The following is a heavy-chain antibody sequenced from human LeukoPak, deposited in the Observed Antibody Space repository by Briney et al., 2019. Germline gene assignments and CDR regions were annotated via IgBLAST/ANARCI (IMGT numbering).Heavy chain of an antibody. Sequence: PSETLSLTCSDSGGSIGGYYWSWVRQTPGKGLEWIGCIYYSGSTDYNPSLKSRVTISVDTSKNHFSLRLNSVTAADTAVYYCARRSAFLNAFDTWGQGTLVTVSS. CDR1: GGSIGGYY. J-gene: IGHJ3*02. V-gene: IGHV4-59*01. CDR2: IYYSGST. CDR3: ARRSAFLNAFDT.